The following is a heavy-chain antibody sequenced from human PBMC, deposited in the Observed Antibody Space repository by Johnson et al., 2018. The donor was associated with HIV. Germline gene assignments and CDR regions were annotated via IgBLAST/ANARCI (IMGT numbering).Heavy chain of an antibody. D-gene: IGHD1/OR15-1a*01. CDR1: GFTFSSYA. Sequence: QMQLVESGGGVVQPGRSLRLSCAASGFTFSSYAMHWVRQATGKGLEWVAVISYDGSNKYYADSVKGRFTISRDNSKNTLYLQMNSLRAEDTAVYYCARAHNWHSDAFDIWGQGTMVTVSS. CDR2: ISYDGSNK. V-gene: IGHV3-30*04. CDR3: ARAHNWHSDAFDI. J-gene: IGHJ3*02.